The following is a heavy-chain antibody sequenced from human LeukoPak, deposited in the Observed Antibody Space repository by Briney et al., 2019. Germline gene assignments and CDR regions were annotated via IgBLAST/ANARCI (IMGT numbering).Heavy chain of an antibody. CDR1: GYSFTSYW. J-gene: IGHJ4*02. CDR3: ARREYYYDSSGYVLDY. Sequence: GESLKISCKGSGYSFTSYWIGWVRQMPGKGLEWMGIIYPGDSDTRYSPSFQGQVTISADKSISTAYLQWSSLKASDTAMYYCARREYYYDSSGYVLDYWGQGTLVTVSS. D-gene: IGHD3-22*01. CDR2: IYPGDSDT. V-gene: IGHV5-51*01.